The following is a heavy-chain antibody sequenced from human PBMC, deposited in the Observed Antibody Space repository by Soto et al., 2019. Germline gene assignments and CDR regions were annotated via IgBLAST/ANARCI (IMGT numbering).Heavy chain of an antibody. J-gene: IGHJ5*02. CDR1: GYNFATYW. Sequence: GESLKISCKASGYNFATYWVAWVRQMPGKGLEYMGIIYPGDSDARYSPSFQGQVTFSADKSISTAYLQWSSLTASDTAIYYCARHGFYGDYASNYFDPWGQGTLVTVSS. D-gene: IGHD4-17*01. V-gene: IGHV5-51*01. CDR2: IYPGDSDA. CDR3: ARHGFYGDYASNYFDP.